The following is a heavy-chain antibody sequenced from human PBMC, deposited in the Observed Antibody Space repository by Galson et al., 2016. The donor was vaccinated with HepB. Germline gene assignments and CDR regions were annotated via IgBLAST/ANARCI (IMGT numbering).Heavy chain of an antibody. CDR2: ISYDGNNN. Sequence: SLRLSCAASGFTFGTHAMHWVRQAPGKGLEWVAVISYDGNNNYYVDSVKGRFTISRDNSQNTLFLQMNSLRTEDTAIYYCAKVRGDYYYDTSGLDAFDIWDQGTMVTVSS. CDR1: GFTFGTHA. J-gene: IGHJ3*02. V-gene: IGHV3-30*18. D-gene: IGHD3-22*01. CDR3: AKVRGDYYYDTSGLDAFDI.